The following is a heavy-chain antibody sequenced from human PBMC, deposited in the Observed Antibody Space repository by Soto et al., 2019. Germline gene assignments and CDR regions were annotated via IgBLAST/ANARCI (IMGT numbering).Heavy chain of an antibody. V-gene: IGHV1-8*01. CDR2: MNPNSGNT. D-gene: IGHD3-3*01. Sequence: ASVKVSCKASGYTFTSYDINWVRQATGQGLEWMGWMNPNSGNTGYAQKFQGRVTMTRNTSISTAYMELSSLRSEDTAVYYCALTRRLRFLEWLPADYWGQGTLVTVSS. CDR1: GYTFTSYD. J-gene: IGHJ4*02. CDR3: ALTRRLRFLEWLPADY.